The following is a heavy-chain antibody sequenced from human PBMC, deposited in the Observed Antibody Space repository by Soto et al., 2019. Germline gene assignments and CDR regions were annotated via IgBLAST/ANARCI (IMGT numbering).Heavy chain of an antibody. Sequence: QVQLVQSGAEVKKPGASVKVSCKASGYTFTGYYMHWVRQAPGQGLEWMGWINPNSGGTNYAQKFQGWVTMTRDTSISTAYMELIRLRSDDTAVYYCARERRGTYPHHTLRYYDFWSGYRTVYGMDVWGQGTTVTVSS. CDR1: GYTFTGYY. CDR3: ARERRGTYPHHTLRYYDFWSGYRTVYGMDV. CDR2: INPNSGGT. J-gene: IGHJ6*02. V-gene: IGHV1-2*04. D-gene: IGHD3-3*01.